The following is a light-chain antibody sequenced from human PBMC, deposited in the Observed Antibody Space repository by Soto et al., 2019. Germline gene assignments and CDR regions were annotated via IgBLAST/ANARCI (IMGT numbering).Light chain of an antibody. CDR3: QQRSNWLLT. CDR2: DAS. Sequence: EVVLTQSPATLSLSPGERATLSCRASQSVGTDLAWYQQKPGQAPRLLIYDASNRATGIPARFSGSGSGTGFTLTISSLEPEDFAVYYCQQRSNWLLTFGGGTKVDIK. CDR1: QSVGTD. J-gene: IGKJ4*01. V-gene: IGKV3-11*01.